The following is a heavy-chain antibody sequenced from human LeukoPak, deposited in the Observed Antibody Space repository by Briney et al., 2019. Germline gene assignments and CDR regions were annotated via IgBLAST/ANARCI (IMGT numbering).Heavy chain of an antibody. Sequence: SGTLSLTCTVSGGSISSGSYYWSWIRQPAGKGLEWIGRIYTSGSTNYNPSLKSRVTISVDTSKNQFSLKLSSVTAADTAVYYCARGGFGFDPWGQGTLVTVSS. J-gene: IGHJ5*02. D-gene: IGHD3-10*01. CDR2: IYTSGST. CDR1: GGSISSGSYY. V-gene: IGHV4-61*02. CDR3: ARGGFGFDP.